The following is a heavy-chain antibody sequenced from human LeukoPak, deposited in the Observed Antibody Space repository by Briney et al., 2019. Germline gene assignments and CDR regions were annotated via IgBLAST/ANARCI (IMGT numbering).Heavy chain of an antibody. CDR1: GGSISSGDYY. J-gene: IGHJ5*02. V-gene: IGHV4-39*07. CDR3: ARDWGYGKNWFDP. CDR2: IYYSGST. Sequence: SQTLSLTCTVSGGSISSGDYYWSWIRQPPGKGLEWIGSIYYSGSTYYNPSLKSRVTISVDTSKNQFSLKLSSVTAADTAVYYCARDWGYGKNWFDPWGQGTLVTVSS. D-gene: IGHD5-12*01.